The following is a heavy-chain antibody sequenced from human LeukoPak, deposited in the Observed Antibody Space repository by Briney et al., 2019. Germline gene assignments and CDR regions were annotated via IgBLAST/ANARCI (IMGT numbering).Heavy chain of an antibody. J-gene: IGHJ4*02. Sequence: ASVKVSCKASGYTFSDYYIHWVRQAPGQGLEWMGWINPNSGATNYPQKFQGRVAMTGDTSISTAYMELSSLRSDDTAVYYCARGEVDSSGWDCFHFWGQGTLVTVSS. V-gene: IGHV1-2*02. D-gene: IGHD6-19*01. CDR3: ARGEVDSSGWDCFHF. CDR2: INPNSGAT. CDR1: GYTFSDYY.